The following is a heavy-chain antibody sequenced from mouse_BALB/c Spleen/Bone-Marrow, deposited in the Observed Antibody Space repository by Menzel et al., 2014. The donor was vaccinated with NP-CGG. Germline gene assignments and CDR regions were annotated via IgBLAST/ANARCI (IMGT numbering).Heavy chain of an antibody. CDR1: GHAFTNYW. CDR3: VREMTRYAMDY. CDR2: INPGSGGS. J-gene: IGHJ4*01. Sequence: QVQLQQSGAELVRPGTSVKVSCKASGHAFTNYWIEWVKQRPGQGLEWIGVINPGSGGSNYNEKFKGKATLTADKSSSTAYMQLSSLTSDDSAVYFCVREMTRYAMDYWGQGTSVTVSS. V-gene: IGHV1-54*01.